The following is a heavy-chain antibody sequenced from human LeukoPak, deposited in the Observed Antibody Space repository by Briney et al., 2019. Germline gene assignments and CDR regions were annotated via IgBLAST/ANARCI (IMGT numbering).Heavy chain of an antibody. CDR2: ISISGTKT. CDR3: ANEIRPNDY. CDR1: EFDFTSHA. J-gene: IGHJ4*02. V-gene: IGHV3-23*01. Sequence: GGSLRLSCAASEFDFTSHAMTWVRQAPGKGLEWVSAISISGTKTYYADSVKGRFTIPRDNSKNPLYLQMNSLRVEDTAVYYCANEIRPNDYWGQGSLVTVSS.